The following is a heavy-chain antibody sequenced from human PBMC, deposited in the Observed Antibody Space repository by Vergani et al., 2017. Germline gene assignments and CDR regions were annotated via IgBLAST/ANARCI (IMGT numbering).Heavy chain of an antibody. Sequence: QVQLQESGPGLVKPSETLSLTCTVSGGSISSYYWSWIRQPAGKGLEWIGRIYTSGSTNYNPSLKSRVTMSVDTSKNQFSLKLSSVTAADTAVYYCARGGGSYHVNYYYYYMDVWGKGTTVTVSS. CDR2: IYTSGST. D-gene: IGHD1-26*01. V-gene: IGHV4-4*07. CDR3: ARGGGSYHVNYYYYYMDV. J-gene: IGHJ6*03. CDR1: GGSISSYY.